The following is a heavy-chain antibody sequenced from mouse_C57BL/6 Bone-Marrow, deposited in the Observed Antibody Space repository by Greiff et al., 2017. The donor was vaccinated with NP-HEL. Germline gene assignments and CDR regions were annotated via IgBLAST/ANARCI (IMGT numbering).Heavy chain of an antibody. CDR2: IDPSDSYT. CDR1: GYTFTSYW. Sequence: VQLQQPGAELVMPGASVKLSCKASGYTFTSYWMHWVKQRPGQGLEWIGEIDPSDSYTNYNQKFKGKSTLTVDKSSSTAYMQLSSLTSEDSAVYYCARGRIYWGQGTLVTVSA. CDR3: ARGRIY. V-gene: IGHV1-69*01. D-gene: IGHD1-1*01. J-gene: IGHJ3*01.